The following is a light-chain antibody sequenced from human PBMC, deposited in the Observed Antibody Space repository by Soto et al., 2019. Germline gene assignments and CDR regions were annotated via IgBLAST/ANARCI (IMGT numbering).Light chain of an antibody. CDR1: QSVASD. V-gene: IGKV3-15*01. CDR2: DAS. J-gene: IGKJ1*01. CDR3: QQYKYWPQT. Sequence: GERATLSCRASQSVASDFAWYQQKPGQAPRLLIYDASTRATGIPARFSGSGSGTEFTLTISSLQSEDFAVYYCQQYKYWPQTFGQGTKVDIK.